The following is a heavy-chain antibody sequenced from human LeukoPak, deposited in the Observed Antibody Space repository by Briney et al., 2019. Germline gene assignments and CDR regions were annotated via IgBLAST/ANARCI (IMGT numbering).Heavy chain of an antibody. D-gene: IGHD2/OR15-2a*01. J-gene: IGHJ5*02. V-gene: IGHV1-2*02. CDR1: GGTFSSYA. CDR3: ARPLGSLKEYWWFDP. Sequence: GASVKVSCKASGGTFSSYAISWVRQAPGQGLEWMGWINPKSGGTNYAQNFQGRVTMTRDTSSTTVYMELTRLRSDDTAVYYCARPLGSLKEYWWFDPWGQGTLVTVSS. CDR2: INPKSGGT.